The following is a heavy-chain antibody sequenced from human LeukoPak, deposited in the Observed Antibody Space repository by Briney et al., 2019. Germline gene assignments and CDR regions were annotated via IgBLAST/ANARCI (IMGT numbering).Heavy chain of an antibody. D-gene: IGHD1-26*01. J-gene: IGHJ5*02. CDR2: ISYDGSNE. V-gene: IGHV3-30*04. CDR1: GFTFSSYV. Sequence: GGSLRLSCAASGFTFSSYVMHWVRQAPGKGLEWVAIISYDGSNEYYADSVKGRFTISRDNSKNTLYLQMNSLRAADTAVYYCARGTSNRGSYYNWFDPWGQGTLVSVSS. CDR3: ARGTSNRGSYYNWFDP.